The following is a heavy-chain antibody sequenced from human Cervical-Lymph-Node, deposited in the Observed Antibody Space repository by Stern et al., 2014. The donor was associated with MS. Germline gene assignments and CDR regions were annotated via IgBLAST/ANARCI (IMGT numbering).Heavy chain of an antibody. Sequence: QVTLRESGPVLVKPTETLTLTCTVSGFSLSTARMGVSWIRQPPGKALEWLAHIFSNGKKVQSTSLKSRLTISKDTSKNQVVLTMTNMDPVDTATYYCARIPYGTWIDSWGQGTLVTVSS. CDR1: GFSLSTARMG. J-gene: IGHJ4*02. CDR2: IFSNGKK. D-gene: IGHD4-17*01. V-gene: IGHV2-26*01. CDR3: ARIPYGTWIDS.